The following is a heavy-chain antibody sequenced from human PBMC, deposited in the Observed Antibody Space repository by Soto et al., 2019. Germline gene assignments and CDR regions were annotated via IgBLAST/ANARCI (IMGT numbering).Heavy chain of an antibody. CDR1: GDSISSSNYF. Sequence: SETLSLTCTVSGDSISSSNYFWGWIRQPPGKGLEWIGTIFYSGSTYYNPSLKSRVTISVDTSKNQFSLKLSSVTAADTAVYYCARGRVDIVAYLGGRYYYYGMDVWGQGTTVTVSS. CDR3: ARGRVDIVAYLGGRYYYYGMDV. CDR2: IFYSGST. V-gene: IGHV4-39*07. J-gene: IGHJ6*02. D-gene: IGHD5-12*01.